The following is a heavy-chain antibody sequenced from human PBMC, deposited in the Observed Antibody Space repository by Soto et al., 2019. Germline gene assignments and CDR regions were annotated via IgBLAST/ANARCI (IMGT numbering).Heavy chain of an antibody. CDR3: AAWAYYYDSSGHHETYYFDY. Sequence: SVKVSCTASGFTFTSSAVQWVRQARGQRLEWIGWIVVGSGNTNYAQKFQERVTITRDMSTSTAYMELSSLRSEDTAVYYCAAWAYYYDSSGHHETYYFDYWGQGTLVTVSS. CDR2: IVVGSGNT. V-gene: IGHV1-58*01. J-gene: IGHJ4*02. D-gene: IGHD3-22*01. CDR1: GFTFTSSA.